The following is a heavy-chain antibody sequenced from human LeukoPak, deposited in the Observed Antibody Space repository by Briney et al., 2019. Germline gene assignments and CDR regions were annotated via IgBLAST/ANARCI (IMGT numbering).Heavy chain of an antibody. CDR1: GGSISSSSYY. D-gene: IGHD6-19*01. Sequence: SETLSITCTVSGGSISSSSYYWGWIRQPPGKGLEWVGSIYYSGSTYYNPSLKSRVTISVDTSKNQFSLKLSSVTAADTAVYYCAISAVAGTGFDYWGQGTLVTVSS. V-gene: IGHV4-39*01. CDR3: AISAVAGTGFDY. J-gene: IGHJ4*02. CDR2: IYYSGST.